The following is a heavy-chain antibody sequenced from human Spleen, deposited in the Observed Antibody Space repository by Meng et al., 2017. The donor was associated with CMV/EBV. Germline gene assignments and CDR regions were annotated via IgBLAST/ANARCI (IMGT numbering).Heavy chain of an antibody. D-gene: IGHD4-11*01. J-gene: IGHJ4*02. CDR1: GGSSSSSNW. CDR2: IYHSGST. CDR3: ARAKYSNRFGGFDY. Sequence: SGGSSSSSNWWSWVRQPPGKGLEWIGEIYHSGSTNYNPSLKSRVTISVDKSKNQFSLKLSSVTAADTAVYYCARAKYSNRFGGFDYWGQGTLVTVSS. V-gene: IGHV4-4*02.